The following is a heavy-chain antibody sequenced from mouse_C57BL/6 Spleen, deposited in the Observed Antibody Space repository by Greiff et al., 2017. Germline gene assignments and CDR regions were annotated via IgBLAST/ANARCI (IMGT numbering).Heavy chain of an antibody. CDR3: ATDYYGSSHWYFEV. Sequence: QVQLQQPGAELVKPGASVKLSCKASGYTFTSYWMHWVKQRPGQGLEWIGMIHPNSGSTNYNEKFKGKATLTVDKSSSTAYMQLSSLTSEDSAVYYCATDYYGSSHWYFEVWGTGTTVTGAS. V-gene: IGHV1-64*01. J-gene: IGHJ1*03. CDR1: GYTFTSYW. CDR2: IHPNSGST. D-gene: IGHD1-1*01.